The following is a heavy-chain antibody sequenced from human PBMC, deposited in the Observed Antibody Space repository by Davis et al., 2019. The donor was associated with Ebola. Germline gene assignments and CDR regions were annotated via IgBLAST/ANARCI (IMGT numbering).Heavy chain of an antibody. D-gene: IGHD2-2*01. CDR2: MNPNSGNT. V-gene: IGHV1-8*01. Sequence: ASSVTVSCKASGYTFTSYDINWVRQATGQGLEWMGWMNPNSGNTGYAQKFQGRVTMTRNTSISTAYMELSSLRSEDTAVYYCARASGWMGYDYDDWGQGTLVTVSS. J-gene: IGHJ4*02. CDR1: GYTFTSYD. CDR3: ARASGWMGYDYDD.